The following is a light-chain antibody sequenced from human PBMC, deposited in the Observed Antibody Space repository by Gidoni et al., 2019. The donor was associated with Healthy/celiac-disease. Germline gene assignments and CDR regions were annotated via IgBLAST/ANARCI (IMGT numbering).Light chain of an antibody. CDR2: DAS. CDR1: QSINNW. Sequence: DIQMTQSPSTLSASIGDRVTIPCRASQSINNWLAWYQQKPGKAPRLLIYDASSLESGVPSRFSGSGSGTEFTLTISSLQPDDFATYYCQQYYNYWSFGQGTKLEIK. CDR3: QQYYNYWS. J-gene: IGKJ2*01. V-gene: IGKV1-5*01.